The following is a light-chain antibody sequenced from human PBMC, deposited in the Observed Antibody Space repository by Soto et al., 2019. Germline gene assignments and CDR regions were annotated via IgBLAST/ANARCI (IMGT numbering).Light chain of an antibody. J-gene: IGKJ1*01. CDR3: NQYSGSTRT. CDR1: QSVTSSY. V-gene: IGKV3-20*01. CDR2: GAT. Sequence: EIVLTQSPGTLSLSPGERATLSCRASQSVTSSYLAWYQQKVGQTPRLLIYGATSRATGIPDRFSGSGSGTDFTLTIDRLEPEDFAVYYCNQYSGSTRTFGQGTKVDIK.